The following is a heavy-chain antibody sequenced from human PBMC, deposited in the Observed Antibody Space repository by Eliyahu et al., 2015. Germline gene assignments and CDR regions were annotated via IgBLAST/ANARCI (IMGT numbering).Heavy chain of an antibody. J-gene: IGHJ6*02. CDR3: ASYYDILTGSYYYGMDV. Sequence: QLQLQESGPGLVKPSETLSLTCTVSGGSISSSSYYWGWIRQPPGKGLEWIGSIYYSGSTYYNPSLKSRVTISVDTSKNQFSLKLSSVTAADTAVYYCASYYDILTGSYYYGMDVWGQGTTVTVSS. V-gene: IGHV4-39*01. D-gene: IGHD3-9*01. CDR2: IYYSGST. CDR1: GGSISSSSYY.